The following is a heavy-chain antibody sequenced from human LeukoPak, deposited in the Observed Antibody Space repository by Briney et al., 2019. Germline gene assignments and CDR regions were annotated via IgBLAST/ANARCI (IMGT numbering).Heavy chain of an antibody. J-gene: IGHJ3*02. CDR2: IKQDGSEK. D-gene: IGHD6-19*01. CDR1: GFTFSSHF. V-gene: IGHV3-7*01. Sequence: GGSLRLSCEASGFTFSSHFMSWVRQAPGKGLEGLANIKQDGSEKNYVDSVKGRFTISRDNAKNSLYLQMSILRAADTAVYYCARVRIAVAVSAFDIWGQGTMVTVSS. CDR3: ARVRIAVAVSAFDI.